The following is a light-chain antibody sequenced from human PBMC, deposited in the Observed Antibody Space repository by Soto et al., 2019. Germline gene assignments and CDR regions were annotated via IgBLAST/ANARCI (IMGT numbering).Light chain of an antibody. CDR2: DVN. V-gene: IGLV2-14*03. CDR3: YSYTNTNTLV. Sequence: QSALTQPASVSGSPGQSITISCIGTSSDVGGHNYVSWYQQLPGKAPKLIVYDVNNRASGISHRFSGSKSGNTASLTISGLQVDDEAEYHCYSYTNTNTLVFGGGTKVTVL. CDR1: SSDVGGHNY. J-gene: IGLJ2*01.